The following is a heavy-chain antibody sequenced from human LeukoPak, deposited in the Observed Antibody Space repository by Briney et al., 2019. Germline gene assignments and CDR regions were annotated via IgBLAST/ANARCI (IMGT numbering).Heavy chain of an antibody. CDR3: ARAIAHTIFGVVISHWFDP. Sequence: PSETLSLTCAVYGGSFSVYYWSWIRQPPGKGLEWIGEINHSGSTNYNPSLKSRVTTSVDTSKNQFSLKLSSVTAADTAVYYCARAIAHTIFGVVISHWFDPWGQGTLVTVSS. D-gene: IGHD3-3*01. CDR2: INHSGST. CDR1: GGSFSVYY. V-gene: IGHV4-34*01. J-gene: IGHJ5*02.